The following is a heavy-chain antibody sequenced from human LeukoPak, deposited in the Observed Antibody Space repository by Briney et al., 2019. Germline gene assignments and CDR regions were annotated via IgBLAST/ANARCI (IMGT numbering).Heavy chain of an antibody. CDR2: MSSNGDII. V-gene: IGHV3-48*03. J-gene: IGHJ4*02. CDR3: AKDRGY. Sequence: GGSLRLSCAASGFTFSTYEMHWVRQVPGKGLEWVSYMSSNGDIIYYADSVRGRFTISRDNAKNSLYLQMNSLRAEDTAVYYCAKDRGYWGQGTLVTVSS. CDR1: GFTFSTYE.